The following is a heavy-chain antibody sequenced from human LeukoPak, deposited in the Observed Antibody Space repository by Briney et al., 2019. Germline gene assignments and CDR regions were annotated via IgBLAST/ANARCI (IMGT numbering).Heavy chain of an antibody. J-gene: IGHJ4*02. CDR1: GYTFTCYY. CDR3: AREESFDY. CDR2: INPNSGGT. V-gene: IGHV1-2*02. Sequence: ASVKVTCKASGYTFTCYYMHWVRQAPGQGLEWVGWINPNSGGTNYAQKFQGRVTMTRDTSISTAYMELSRLRSDDTAVYYCAREESFDYWGQGTLVTVSS.